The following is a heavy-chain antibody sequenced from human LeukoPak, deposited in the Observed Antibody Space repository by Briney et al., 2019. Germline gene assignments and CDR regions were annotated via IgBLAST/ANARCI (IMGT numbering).Heavy chain of an antibody. CDR3: SRFYSSGWASGAFDI. CDR2: IRNKANGGTT. J-gene: IGHJ3*02. V-gene: IGHV3-49*04. Sequence: GGSLRLSCVASGFTFSTNIMNWVRQAPGKGLEWIGFIRNKANGGTTEYAASVKGRFTISRDDSKTIAHLQMSSLKTEDTAVYYCSRFYSSGWASGAFDIWGQGTMVTVSS. D-gene: IGHD3-22*01. CDR1: GFTFSTNI.